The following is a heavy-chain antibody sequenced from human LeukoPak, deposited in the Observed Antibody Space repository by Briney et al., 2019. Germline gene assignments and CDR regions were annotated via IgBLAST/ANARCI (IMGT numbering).Heavy chain of an antibody. CDR2: IIPIFGTA. D-gene: IGHD3-22*01. Sequence: SVKVSCKASGGTFSSYAISWVRRAPGQGLEWMGGIIPIFGTANYAQKFQGRVTVTADESTSTAYMELSSLRSEDTAVYYCARQYYYDSSGYSLWYYYYYMDVWGKGTTVTVSS. CDR3: ARQYYYDSSGYSLWYYYYYMDV. CDR1: GGTFSSYA. J-gene: IGHJ6*03. V-gene: IGHV1-69*01.